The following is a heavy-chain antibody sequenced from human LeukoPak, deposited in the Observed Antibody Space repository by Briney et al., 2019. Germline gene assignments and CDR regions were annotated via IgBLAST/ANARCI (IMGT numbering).Heavy chain of an antibody. CDR3: ARGSVGYLDY. D-gene: IGHD3-22*01. J-gene: IGHJ4*02. CDR2: ISGSGGST. CDR1: GFTFSIYG. V-gene: IGHV3-23*01. Sequence: GGSLRLSCAASGFTFSIYGMSWVRQAPGKGLEWVSGISGSGGSTYYADSVKGRFTISRDNSKNTLYLQMNSLRAEDTAVYYCARGSVGYLDYWGQGTLVTVSS.